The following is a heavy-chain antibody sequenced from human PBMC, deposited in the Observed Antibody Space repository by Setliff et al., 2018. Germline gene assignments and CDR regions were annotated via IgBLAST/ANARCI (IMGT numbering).Heavy chain of an antibody. V-gene: IGHV3-23*01. CDR1: GFTFSHFA. D-gene: IGHD2-21*02. CDR3: AKDPNGDFVGAFDS. J-gene: IGHJ5*01. CDR2: IGAGGDYT. Sequence: GGSLRLSCAASGFTFSHFAVTWVRQSPGRGLEWVASIGAGGDYTKYADSVRGRFTISRDNSKNTIYLQMNSLRAEDTAKYYCAKDPNGDFVGAFDSWGRGTPVTVSS.